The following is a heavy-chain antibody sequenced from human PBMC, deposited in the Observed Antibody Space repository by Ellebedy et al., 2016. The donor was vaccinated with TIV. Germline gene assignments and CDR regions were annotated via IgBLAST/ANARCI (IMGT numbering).Heavy chain of an antibody. D-gene: IGHD6-19*01. CDR3: ARDSTLSGWYSAFDI. CDR1: GFTVSRNY. Sequence: GESLKISCAASGFTVSRNYMSWVCQAPGKGLEWVSVIYSGGSTYYADSVKGRFTISRDNVKNSLYLQMNSLRAEDTAVYYSARDSTLSGWYSAFDIWGQGTMVTVSS. V-gene: IGHV3-66*01. J-gene: IGHJ3*02. CDR2: IYSGGST.